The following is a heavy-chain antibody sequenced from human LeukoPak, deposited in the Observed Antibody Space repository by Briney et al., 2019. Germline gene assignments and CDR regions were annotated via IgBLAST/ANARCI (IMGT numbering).Heavy chain of an antibody. J-gene: IGHJ4*02. CDR1: VYTFTSYD. D-gene: IGHD2-2*01. V-gene: IGHV1-8*01. Sequence: ASVKVSCKASVYTFTSYDINWVRQATGQGLEWMGWMNPNSGNTGYAQKFQGRVTMTRNTSISTAYMELSSLRSEDTAVYYCARTYVPTSYYFDYWGQGTLVTVSS. CDR3: ARTYVPTSYYFDY. CDR2: MNPNSGNT.